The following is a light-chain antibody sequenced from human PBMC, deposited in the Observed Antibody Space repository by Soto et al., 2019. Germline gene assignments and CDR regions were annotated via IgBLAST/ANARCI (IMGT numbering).Light chain of an antibody. Sequence: EIVMTQSPATLSVSPGERATLSCRASQSISSNLAWYQQKTGQAPRLLIYGASTRATETPARFSGSGSATDFTLTISSLQSEDFAVYYCQQYNNWPPYTFGQGTKLEIK. CDR1: QSISSN. CDR2: GAS. V-gene: IGKV3-15*01. CDR3: QQYNNWPPYT. J-gene: IGKJ2*01.